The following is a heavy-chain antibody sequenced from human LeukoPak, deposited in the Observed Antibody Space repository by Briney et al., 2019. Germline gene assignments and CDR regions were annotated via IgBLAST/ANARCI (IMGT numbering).Heavy chain of an antibody. CDR2: ISYDGGNI. CDR3: ARIPLDGHWYFDL. D-gene: IGHD5-24*01. Sequence: GGSLRLSCVASEFNFMSYSMQWVRQAPVKGLEWVAAISYDGGNIYYGDSVKGRFTISRDNSKNTLYLQMNNLRTEDTAVYYCARIPLDGHWYFDLWGRGTLVTVSS. CDR1: EFNFMSYS. J-gene: IGHJ2*01. V-gene: IGHV3-30*04.